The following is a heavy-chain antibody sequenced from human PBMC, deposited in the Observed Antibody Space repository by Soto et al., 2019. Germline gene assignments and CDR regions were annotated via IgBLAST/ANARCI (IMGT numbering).Heavy chain of an antibody. CDR1: GGTFSSYP. J-gene: IGHJ3*02. CDR3: ARGSVRDGYNSEAFDI. Sequence: ASVKVSCKASGGTFSSYPISWVRQAPGQGLEWMGGIIPILGTANYAQKFQGRVTITADKSTSTAYMELSSLRSEDTAVYYCARGSVRDGYNSEAFDIWGQGTMVTVSS. CDR2: IIPILGTA. D-gene: IGHD5-12*01. V-gene: IGHV1-69*06.